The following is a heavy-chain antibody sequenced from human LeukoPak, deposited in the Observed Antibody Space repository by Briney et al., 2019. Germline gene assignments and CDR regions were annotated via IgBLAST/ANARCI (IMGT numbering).Heavy chain of an antibody. CDR3: AKKRGSNYGDFDY. D-gene: IGHD5-18*01. J-gene: IGHJ4*02. CDR2: ISSNGATT. V-gene: IGHV3-64*03. CDR1: GFTFNRFY. Sequence: GGSLRLSCSASGFTFNRFYLHWVRQAPGKGLEFVSHISSNGATTYYADSVKGRFTISRDNSKNTLYVQMNSLRAEDTAVYYCAKKRGSNYGDFDYWGQGTLVTVSS.